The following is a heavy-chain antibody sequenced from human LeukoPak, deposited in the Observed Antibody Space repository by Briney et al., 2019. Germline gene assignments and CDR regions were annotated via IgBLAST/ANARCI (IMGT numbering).Heavy chain of an antibody. Sequence: SETLSLTCTVSGGSISSGSYYWGWIRQPPGKGLEWIGSIYYSGTTYYNPSLKSRVTISVDTSKNQFSLKLSSVTAADTAVYYCAMGHYDFWSGYYTTWGQGTLVTVSS. V-gene: IGHV4-39*01. CDR1: GGSISSGSYY. J-gene: IGHJ5*02. D-gene: IGHD3-3*01. CDR2: IYYSGTT. CDR3: AMGHYDFWSGYYTT.